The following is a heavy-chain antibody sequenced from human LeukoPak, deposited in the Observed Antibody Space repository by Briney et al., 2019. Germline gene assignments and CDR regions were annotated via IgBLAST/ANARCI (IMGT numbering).Heavy chain of an antibody. J-gene: IGHJ3*02. CDR2: INTNTGNP. V-gene: IGHV7-4-1*02. Sequence: SGNSFISFAISWVRQAPGQGLEWMGWINTNTGNPTYAQGFTGRFVFSLDTSVSTAYLQISRLKAEDTAVYYCARDSSTVTYNDAFDIWGQGTMVTVSS. CDR3: ARDSSTVTYNDAFDI. CDR1: GNSFISFA. D-gene: IGHD4-17*01.